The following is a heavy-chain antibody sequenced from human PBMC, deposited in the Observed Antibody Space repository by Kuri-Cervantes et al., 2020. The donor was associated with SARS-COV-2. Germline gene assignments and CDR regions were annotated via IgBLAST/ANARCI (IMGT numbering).Heavy chain of an antibody. V-gene: IGHV4-59*11. CDR1: GGSISSHY. Sequence: ESLKISCTVSGGSISSHYWSWIRQPPGKGLEWIGYIYYSGSTNYNPSLKSRVTISVDTSKNQFSLKLSSVTAADTAVYYCARDPRVLTRNYQPEAFDIWGQGTMVTVSS. CDR2: IYYSGST. J-gene: IGHJ3*02. D-gene: IGHD1-7*01. CDR3: ARDPRVLTRNYQPEAFDI.